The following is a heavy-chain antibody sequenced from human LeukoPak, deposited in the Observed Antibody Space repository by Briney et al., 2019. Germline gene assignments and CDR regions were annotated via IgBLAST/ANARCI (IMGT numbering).Heavy chain of an antibody. CDR2: ISDDGGST. D-gene: IGHD2-15*01. Sequence: GGSLRLSCAAAGLTFRSYAMSWVRQAPGKGLEWVSAISDDGGSTYYADSVRGRFTISRDNSKNTLFLQMNSLRAEDTAVYYCARACSGGSCYLAAFDMWGRGTMVTVSS. J-gene: IGHJ3*02. V-gene: IGHV3-23*01. CDR3: ARACSGGSCYLAAFDM. CDR1: GLTFRSYA.